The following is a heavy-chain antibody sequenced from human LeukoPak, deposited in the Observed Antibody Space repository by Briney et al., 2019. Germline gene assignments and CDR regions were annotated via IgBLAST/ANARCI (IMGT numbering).Heavy chain of an antibody. J-gene: IGHJ4*02. CDR2: IYYSGST. D-gene: IGHD1-26*01. V-gene: IGHV4-30-4*01. CDR1: GDSISSGDYY. CDR3: ARQTERRAYFDY. Sequence: SETLSLTCSVSGDSISSGDYYWNWIRQPPGKGLEWIGYIYYSGSTYYNPSLKSRVTISVDRSKNQFSLKLSSVTAADTAVYYCARQTERRAYFDYWGQGTLVTVSS.